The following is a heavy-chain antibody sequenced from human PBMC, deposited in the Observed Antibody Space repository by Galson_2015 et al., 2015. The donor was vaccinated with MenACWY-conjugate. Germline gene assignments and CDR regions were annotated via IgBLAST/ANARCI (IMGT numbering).Heavy chain of an antibody. V-gene: IGHV2-5*02. Sequence: PALVKPTQPLTLPCTFSGFSLSTSGVGVGWIRQPPGKALEWLELIYWDEVKRYSPSLRSRLTNTKDTSKNHVVLTMTNMDPVDTATYYCSRTVATPGDYWGQGTLDTVSS. D-gene: IGHD2-15*01. CDR1: GFSLSTSGVG. CDR2: IYWDEVK. CDR3: SRTVATPGDY. J-gene: IGHJ4*02.